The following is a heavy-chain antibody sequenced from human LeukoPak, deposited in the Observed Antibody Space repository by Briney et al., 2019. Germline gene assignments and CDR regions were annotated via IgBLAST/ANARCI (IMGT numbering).Heavy chain of an antibody. D-gene: IGHD4-17*01. J-gene: IGHJ6*03. V-gene: IGHV3-30*02. Sequence: GGSLRLSCAVSGFTFSSYGMRWVRQAPGKGLEWVAFIRYDGSNKYYADSVKGRFTISRDNSKNTLYLQMNSLRAEDTAVYYCAKDLTLYGDYYYYYMDVWGKGTTVTISS. CDR1: GFTFSSYG. CDR3: AKDLTLYGDYYYYYMDV. CDR2: IRYDGSNK.